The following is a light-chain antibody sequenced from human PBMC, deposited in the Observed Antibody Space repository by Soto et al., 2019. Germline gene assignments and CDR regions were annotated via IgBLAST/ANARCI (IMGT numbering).Light chain of an antibody. V-gene: IGLV1-40*01. Sequence: QSVLTQPPSVSGAPGQRVTISCTGSSSNIGAGYDVHWYQQLPGTAPKLLIHGNSNRPSGVPDRFSGSKSGTSASLAITGLQVEDEADYYCQSYDSSLSGYVFGTGTKVTVL. J-gene: IGLJ1*01. CDR3: QSYDSSLSGYV. CDR2: GNS. CDR1: SSNIGAGYD.